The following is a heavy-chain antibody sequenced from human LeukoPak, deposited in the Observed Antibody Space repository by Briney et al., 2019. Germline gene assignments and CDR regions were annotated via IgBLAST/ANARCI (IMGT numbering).Heavy chain of an antibody. CDR2: ISYDGSNK. CDR1: GFTFSSYA. J-gene: IGHJ4*02. Sequence: GGSLRLSCAASGFTFSSYAMHWVRQAPGKGLEWVAVISYDGSNKYYADSVKGRFTISRDNSKNTLYLQMNSLRAEDTAVYYCAKGSSSLGEQLDYWGQGTLVTVSS. D-gene: IGHD6-6*01. V-gene: IGHV3-30-3*01. CDR3: AKGSSSLGEQLDY.